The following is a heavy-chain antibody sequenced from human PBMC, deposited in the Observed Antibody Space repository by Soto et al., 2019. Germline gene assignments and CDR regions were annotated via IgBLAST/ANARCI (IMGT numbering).Heavy chain of an antibody. CDR3: ARDWTGDTCPRLDV. J-gene: IGHJ6*02. Sequence: EVQLLESGGGLVQPGGSLRLSCAAAGFTFSNYALTWVRQSPGKGLEWVSTFSGSGGSTYYADSVRGRFTISRDNSKNTLFLQMNSLRVEDTAIYYCARDWTGDTCPRLDVWGQGTTVSVSS. D-gene: IGHD3-3*01. CDR1: GFTFSNYA. V-gene: IGHV3-23*01. CDR2: FSGSGGST.